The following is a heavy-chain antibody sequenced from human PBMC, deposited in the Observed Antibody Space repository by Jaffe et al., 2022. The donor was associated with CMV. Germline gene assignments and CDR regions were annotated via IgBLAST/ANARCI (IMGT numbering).Heavy chain of an antibody. J-gene: IGHJ4*02. CDR2: IRSKAYGGTT. Sequence: EVQLVESGGGLVQPGRSLRLSCTASGFTFGDYAMSWVRQAPGKGLEWVGFIRSKAYGGTTEYAASVKGRFTISRDDSKSIAYLQMNSLKTEDTAVYYCTRDGNYYDSRPEGYWGQGTLVTVSS. D-gene: IGHD3-22*01. CDR3: TRDGNYYDSRPEGY. CDR1: GFTFGDYA. V-gene: IGHV3-49*04.